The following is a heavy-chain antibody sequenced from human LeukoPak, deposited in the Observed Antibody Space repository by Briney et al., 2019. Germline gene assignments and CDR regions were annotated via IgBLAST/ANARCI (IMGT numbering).Heavy chain of an antibody. CDR2: NDWDDDK. J-gene: IGHJ4*02. V-gene: IGHV2-70*04. Sequence: SGPALVKPTQTLTLTCTFSGFSLSTSGMRVSWIRQPPGKALEWLARNDWDDDKFYNISLKTRLTISKDTSKNQVVLTMTNMDPVDTGTYYCARYYGSGIFDYWGQGTLVTVSS. CDR1: GFSLSTSGMR. D-gene: IGHD3-10*01. CDR3: ARYYGSGIFDY.